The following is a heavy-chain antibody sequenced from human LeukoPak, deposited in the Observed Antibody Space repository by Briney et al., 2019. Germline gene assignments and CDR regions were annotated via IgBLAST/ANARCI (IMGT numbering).Heavy chain of an antibody. Sequence: ASVKVSCKASGYTFTSYGISWVRQAPGQGLEWMEWISAYNGNTNYAQKLQGRVTMTTDTSTSTAYMELRSLRSDDTAVYYCARDDEAVAGNSIDYWGQGTLVTVSS. CDR2: ISAYNGNT. D-gene: IGHD6-19*01. CDR3: ARDDEAVAGNSIDY. V-gene: IGHV1-18*01. CDR1: GYTFTSYG. J-gene: IGHJ4*02.